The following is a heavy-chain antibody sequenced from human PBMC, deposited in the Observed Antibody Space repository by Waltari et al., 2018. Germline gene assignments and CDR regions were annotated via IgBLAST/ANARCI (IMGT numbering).Heavy chain of an antibody. CDR1: GYTFTSYY. J-gene: IGHJ5*02. D-gene: IGHD6-13*01. Sequence: QVQLVQSGAEVKKPGASVKVSCKASGYTFTSYYMHWVRPAPGQGLEWMGIINPSGGSTSYGQKFQGRVTMTRDTSTSTVYMELSSLRSEDTAVYYCARFSAAAGTTVDPWGQGTLVTVSS. V-gene: IGHV1-46*01. CDR2: INPSGGST. CDR3: ARFSAAAGTTVDP.